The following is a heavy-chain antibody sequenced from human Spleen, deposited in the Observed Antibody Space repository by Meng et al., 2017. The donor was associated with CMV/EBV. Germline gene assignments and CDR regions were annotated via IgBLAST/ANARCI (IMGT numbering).Heavy chain of an antibody. V-gene: IGHV3-7*01. Sequence: GESLKISCATSGFTFSSYWMTWIRQAPGKGLEWVANIKQGSGSEKYYLDSVKGRFTISRDNAKNSLYLQMNSLRAEDTAVYYCARWGSSSSSYWGQGTLVTVSS. CDR2: IKQGSGSEK. J-gene: IGHJ4*02. CDR3: ARWGSSSSSY. D-gene: IGHD6-13*01. CDR1: GFTFSSYW.